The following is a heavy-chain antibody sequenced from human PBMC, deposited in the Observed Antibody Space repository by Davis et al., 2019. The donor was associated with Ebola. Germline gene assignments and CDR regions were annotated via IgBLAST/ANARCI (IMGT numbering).Heavy chain of an antibody. D-gene: IGHD3-22*01. CDR1: GFTFNTYA. CDR2: ISSSGTVT. J-gene: IGHJ4*02. V-gene: IGHV3-23*01. CDR3: TKGDRDYSSSPFDY. Sequence: PGGSLRLSCAASGFTFNTYAMSWVRQPPGKGLEWISSISSSGTVTYYADSVKGRFTIPRDSSKNTLDLQMNSLRAEDTALYSCTKGDRDYSSSPFDYWGQGTLVTVSS.